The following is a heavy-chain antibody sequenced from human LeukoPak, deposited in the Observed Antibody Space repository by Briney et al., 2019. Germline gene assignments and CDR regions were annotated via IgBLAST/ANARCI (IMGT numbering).Heavy chain of an antibody. V-gene: IGHV1-2*06. CDR3: ARDFQGMVRGVIQDY. CDR2: INPNSGGT. CDR1: GYTFTGYY. Sequence: ASVKVSCKASGYTFTGYYMHWVRQAPGQGLEWMGRINPNSGGTNYAQKFQGRVTMTRDTSISTAYMERSRLRSDDTAVYYCARDFQGMVRGVIQDYWGQGTLVTVSS. D-gene: IGHD3-10*01. J-gene: IGHJ4*02.